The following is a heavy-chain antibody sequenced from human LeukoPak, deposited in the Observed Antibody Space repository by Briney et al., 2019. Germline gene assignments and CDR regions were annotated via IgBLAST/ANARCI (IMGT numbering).Heavy chain of an antibody. CDR3: ARRFWVGYCSSTSCPPSNWFDP. Sequence: SETLSLTCTVSGGSISSSSHYWGWIRQPPGKGLECIGSIYYSGSTYYNPSLKSRVTISVDTSKNQFSLKLSSVTAADTAVYYCARRFWVGYCSSTSCPPSNWFDPWGQGTLVTVSS. CDR2: IYYSGST. J-gene: IGHJ5*02. D-gene: IGHD2-2*01. CDR1: GGSISSSSHY. V-gene: IGHV4-39*01.